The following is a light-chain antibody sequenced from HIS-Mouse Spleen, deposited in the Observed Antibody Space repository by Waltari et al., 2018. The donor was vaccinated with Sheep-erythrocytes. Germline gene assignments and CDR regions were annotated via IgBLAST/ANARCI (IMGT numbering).Light chain of an antibody. CDR2: EVI. Sequence: QSALTQPASVSGSPGQSITISCTGTSCDVGGYNYVSWYQQHPGKAPKLMIDEVINWPSGVSNRFSGSKSGNTASLTISGLQAEDEADYYCSSYTSSSTNWVFGGGTKLTVL. CDR1: SCDVGGYNY. V-gene: IGLV2-14*01. CDR3: SSYTSSSTNWV. J-gene: IGLJ3*02.